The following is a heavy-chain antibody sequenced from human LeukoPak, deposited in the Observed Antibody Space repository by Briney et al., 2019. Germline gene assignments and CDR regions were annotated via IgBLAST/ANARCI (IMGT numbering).Heavy chain of an antibody. CDR3: ARVTSDAFDI. CDR2: VHYSGGS. J-gene: IGHJ3*02. Sequence: PSETLSLTCTVSGGSISSSTYYWGWIRQSPGKGLEWIGSVHYSGGSYYNPSLKSRVTISLNTSKNQFSLKLSSVTAADTAVCYCARVTSDAFDIWGQGTMVTVSS. V-gene: IGHV4-39*07. CDR1: GGSISSSTYY.